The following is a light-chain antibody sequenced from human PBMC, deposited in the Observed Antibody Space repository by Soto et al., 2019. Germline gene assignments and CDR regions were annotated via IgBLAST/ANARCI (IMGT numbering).Light chain of an antibody. Sequence: EIVLTQSPGTLSLFPGERATLSCRASQSVSDFLAWYQQKPGQAPRLLTYDAAKRAPGIPARFSGSGSGTDFTLTIISLEPEDSAVYYCQQRSNWPIFTFGPGTKV. CDR3: QQRSNWPIFT. CDR2: DAA. CDR1: QSVSDF. V-gene: IGKV3-11*01. J-gene: IGKJ3*01.